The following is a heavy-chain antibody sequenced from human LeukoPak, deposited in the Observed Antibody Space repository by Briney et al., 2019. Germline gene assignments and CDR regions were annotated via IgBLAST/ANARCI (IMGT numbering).Heavy chain of an antibody. J-gene: IGHJ4*02. D-gene: IGHD6-19*01. CDR2: MKQDGGEK. CDR1: GFTFSTYW. CDR3: ASDPSGSGWYYFDY. Sequence: GGSLRLSCSASGFTFSTYWMTWVRQAPGRGLEWVANMKQDGGEKYYVDSVKGRFTISRDNAKNSLYLQMNSLRAEDTAVYYCASDPSGSGWYYFDYWGQGTLVTVSS. V-gene: IGHV3-7*01.